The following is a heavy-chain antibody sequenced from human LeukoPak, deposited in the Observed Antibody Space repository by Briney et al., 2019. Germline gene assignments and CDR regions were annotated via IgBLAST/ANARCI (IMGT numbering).Heavy chain of an antibody. D-gene: IGHD2-8*01. CDR2: IYYSGST. Sequence: PSETLSLTCTVSGASISSSIYYWGWIRQPPGKGLEWIGSIYYSGSTYYNPSHKSRVTISVDTSKNQFSLKMSSVTAADTAVYYCARQERYCSNGVCLKHFDYWGQGTLVTVSS. J-gene: IGHJ4*02. V-gene: IGHV4-39*01. CDR3: ARQERYCSNGVCLKHFDY. CDR1: GASISSSIYY.